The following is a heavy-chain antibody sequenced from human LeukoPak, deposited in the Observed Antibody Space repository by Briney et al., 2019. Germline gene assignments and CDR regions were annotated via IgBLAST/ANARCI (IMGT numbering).Heavy chain of an antibody. Sequence: GESLQISCKGSGYSFFGYWIGWVRQMPGKGLEWMGIIYPDDSKTRYSPSFQGQVTMSADKSINTAYLQWGSLKASDTAMYYCARRLLYGDYDYFDYWGQGTLVTVSS. CDR3: ARRLLYGDYDYFDY. CDR1: GYSFFGYW. V-gene: IGHV5-51*01. CDR2: IYPDDSKT. D-gene: IGHD4-17*01. J-gene: IGHJ4*02.